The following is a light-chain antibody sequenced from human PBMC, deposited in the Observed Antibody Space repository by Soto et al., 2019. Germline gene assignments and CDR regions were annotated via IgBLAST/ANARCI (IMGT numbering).Light chain of an antibody. CDR2: AVS. V-gene: IGLV2-14*03. CDR1: SSDIGSYDH. J-gene: IGLJ1*01. CDR3: ISYTDRQSYL. Sequence: QSALTQPAPVSGSPGQSITISCSGTSSDIGSYDHVAWYQQFPGKSPKLIIYAVSDRPSGVYDRFSGSKSGISASLTISGLQTEDEADYYCISYTDRQSYLFGTGTKVTVL.